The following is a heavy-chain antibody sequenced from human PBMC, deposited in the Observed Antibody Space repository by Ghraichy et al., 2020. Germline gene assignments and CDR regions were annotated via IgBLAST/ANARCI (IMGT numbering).Heavy chain of an antibody. CDR3: AKDPVHYDFWSGADY. CDR1: GFTFSSYA. CDR2: ISGSGGST. J-gene: IGHJ4*02. V-gene: IGHV3-23*01. Sequence: GGSLRLSCAASGFTFSSYAMSWVRQAPGKGLEWVSAISGSGGSTYYADSVKGRFTISRDNSKNTLYLQMNSLRAEDTAVYYCAKDPVHYDFWSGADYWGQGTLVTVSS. D-gene: IGHD3-3*01.